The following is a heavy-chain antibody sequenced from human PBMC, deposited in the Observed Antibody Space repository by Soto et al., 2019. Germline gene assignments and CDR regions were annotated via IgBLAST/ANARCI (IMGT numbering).Heavy chain of an antibody. D-gene: IGHD3-22*01. CDR1: GFTFSSYA. Sequence: PGGSLRLSCAASGFTFSSYAMHWVRQAPGKGLEYVLAISSNGGSTYYANSVKGRFTISRDNSKNTLYLQMNSLRAEDTAVYYCARDLAYYDSSGKPSFAFDYWGQGTLVTVSS. J-gene: IGHJ4*02. CDR3: ARDLAYYDSSGKPSFAFDY. CDR2: ISSNGGST. V-gene: IGHV3-64*01.